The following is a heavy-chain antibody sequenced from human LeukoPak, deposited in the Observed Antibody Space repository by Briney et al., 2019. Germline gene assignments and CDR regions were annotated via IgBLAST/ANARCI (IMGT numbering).Heavy chain of an antibody. CDR1: GFNFDRYT. CDR3: AKELDTMFFDY. Sequence: GGSLRLSCATSGFNFDRYTIHWVRQAPGKGLEWVSLAGWAGGTTFYSDSVRGRFTISRDSGRKFVYLQMNSLTTDDTAFYFCAKELDTMFFDYWGQGALVTVSS. J-gene: IGHJ4*02. CDR2: AGWAGGTT. D-gene: IGHD3-10*02. V-gene: IGHV3-43*01.